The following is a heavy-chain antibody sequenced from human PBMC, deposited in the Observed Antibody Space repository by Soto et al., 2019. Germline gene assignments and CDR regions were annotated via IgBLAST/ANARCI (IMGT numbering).Heavy chain of an antibody. Sequence: SLRLSCVGSGFTLSSYAIYWVRQAPGKGLEWVALISYDGTNKHYADSVKGRFSISRDNSKKTVSLQMNSLTTEDTALYYCARARGYCSGGSCYSQRTATHYAMDVWGQGTTVTVSS. J-gene: IGHJ6*02. V-gene: IGHV3-30*04. CDR3: ARARGYCSGGSCYSQRTATHYAMDV. D-gene: IGHD2-15*01. CDR1: GFTLSSYA. CDR2: ISYDGTNK.